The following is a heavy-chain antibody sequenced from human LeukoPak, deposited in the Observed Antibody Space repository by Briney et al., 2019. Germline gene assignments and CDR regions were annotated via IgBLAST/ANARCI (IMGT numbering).Heavy chain of an antibody. Sequence: GESLKISCKGSGYSFTSYWIGWVRQMPGKGLEWMGIIYPGDSDTRYSPSFQGQVTISADKSVSTAYLQWSSLKASDTAMYYCARRSSGYIDAFDIWGQGTMVTVSS. D-gene: IGHD3-22*01. CDR1: GYSFTSYW. V-gene: IGHV5-51*01. CDR2: IYPGDSDT. J-gene: IGHJ3*02. CDR3: ARRSSGYIDAFDI.